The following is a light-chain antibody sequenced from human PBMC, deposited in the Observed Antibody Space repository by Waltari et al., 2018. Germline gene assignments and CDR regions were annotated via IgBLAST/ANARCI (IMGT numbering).Light chain of an antibody. J-gene: IGLJ3*02. Sequence: QSALTQPRSVSGSPAQSVTIPCSGTSNDVGGYPYVSCYQQHPRKAPKLIIYDVSKRPSGVPDRFSGSKSGNTASLTISGLQSEDEADYFCCSYAGSSSLVFGGGSSLTVL. CDR3: CSYAGSSSLV. CDR1: SNDVGGYPY. V-gene: IGLV2-11*01. CDR2: DVS.